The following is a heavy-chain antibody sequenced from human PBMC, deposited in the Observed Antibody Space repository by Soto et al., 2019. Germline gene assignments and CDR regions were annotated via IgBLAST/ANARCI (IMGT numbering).Heavy chain of an antibody. J-gene: IGHJ3*01. V-gene: IGHV3-21*06. Sequence: GGSLRLSCAGSGFNFRNFNMIWVRQAPGKGLEWVSSVSGSSSYIYYADSVKGRFTFSRDNANNLVFLQMNGLRPEDTAMYYCARDLRGHYGPWGQGTMVNVSS. CDR3: ARDLRGHYGP. CDR2: VSGSSSYI. CDR1: GFNFRNFN. D-gene: IGHD4-17*01.